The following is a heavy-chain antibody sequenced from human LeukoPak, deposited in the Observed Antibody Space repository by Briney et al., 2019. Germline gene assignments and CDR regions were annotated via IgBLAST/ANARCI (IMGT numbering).Heavy chain of an antibody. V-gene: IGHV3-30*18. J-gene: IGHJ4*02. D-gene: IGHD3-9*01. Sequence: GGSLRLSCAASGFTFSSYGMHWVRQAPGKGLEWVAVISYDGSNKYYADSVKGRFTISRDNSKNTLYLQMNSLRAEDTAVYYCAKGHSTYYDILTGYFHYWGQGTLVTVSS. CDR2: ISYDGSNK. CDR3: AKGHSTYYDILTGYFHY. CDR1: GFTFSSYG.